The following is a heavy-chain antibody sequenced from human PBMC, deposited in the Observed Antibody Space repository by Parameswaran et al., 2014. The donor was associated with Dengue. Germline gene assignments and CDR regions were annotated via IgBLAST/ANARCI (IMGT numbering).Heavy chain of an antibody. Sequence: RWIRQPPGKGLEWVSAISGSGGSTYYADSVKGRFTISRDNSKNTLYLQMNSLRAEDTAVYFCAKIGGSYLSSVPYYFDSWGQGTLVTVSS. CDR3: AKIGGSYLSSVPYYFDS. V-gene: IGHV3-23*01. D-gene: IGHD1-26*01. CDR2: ISGSGGST. J-gene: IGHJ4*02.